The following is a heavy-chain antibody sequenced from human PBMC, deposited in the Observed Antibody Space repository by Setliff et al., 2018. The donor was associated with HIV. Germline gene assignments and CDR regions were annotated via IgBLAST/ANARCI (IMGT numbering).Heavy chain of an antibody. V-gene: IGHV1-69*10. D-gene: IGHD3-22*01. CDR2: ISPIVGIP. CDR3: ARGHYDSSGYLYYFDF. CDR1: GGTFSNYA. Sequence: GASVKVSCKASGGTFSNYAISWVRQAPGQGLEWMGGISPIVGIPNYSQTFQGRVAITADKSTSTAYMELSRLRSEDTAVYYCARGHYDSSGYLYYFDFWGQGTLVTVSS. J-gene: IGHJ4*02.